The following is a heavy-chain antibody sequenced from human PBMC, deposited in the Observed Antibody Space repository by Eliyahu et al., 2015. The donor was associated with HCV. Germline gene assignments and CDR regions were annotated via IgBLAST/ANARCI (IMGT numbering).Heavy chain of an antibody. V-gene: IGHV4-34*01. CDR2: INHSGXT. D-gene: IGHD3-10*01. J-gene: IGHJ4*02. Sequence: QVQLQQWGAGLLKPSETLSLTCAVYGGSFSGYSWNWIRQPPGKGLEWIGEINHSGXTNYNPSLKGRVIISLDTSKNQFSLILSSVTAADTAVYYCARSPIRGLSIVRRHFDYWGQGTLVTVSS. CDR3: ARSPIRGLSIVRRHFDY. CDR1: GGSFSGYS.